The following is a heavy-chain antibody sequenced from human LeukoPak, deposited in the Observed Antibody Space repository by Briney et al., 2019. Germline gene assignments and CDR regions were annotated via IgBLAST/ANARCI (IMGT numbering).Heavy chain of an antibody. V-gene: IGHV4-30-4*08. D-gene: IGHD5-24*01. CDR2: IYYSGST. Sequence: SETLSLTCTVSGGSISSGDYYWSWIRQSPGKGLEWIGYIYYSGSTYYNPSLKSRVTISVDTSKNQFSLKLSSVTAADTAVYYCARSKGRDGYALGSWGQGTLVTVSS. CDR3: ARSKGRDGYALGS. J-gene: IGHJ5*02. CDR1: GGSISSGDYY.